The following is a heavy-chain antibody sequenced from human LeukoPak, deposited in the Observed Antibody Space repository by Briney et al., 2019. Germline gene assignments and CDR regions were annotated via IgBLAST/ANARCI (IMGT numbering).Heavy chain of an antibody. D-gene: IGHD4-17*01. J-gene: IGHJ4*02. V-gene: IGHV1-2*02. CDR3: ARAPGFGDYPLDY. CDR1: GNTLTGYY. CDR2: VYPNSGGT. Sequence: GASVKVSCKASGNTLTGYYMHWVRQAPGQGLEWMGWVYPNSGGTNYAQKFQGRVTMTRDTSISTAYMELRRLTSDDTAVYYCARAPGFGDYPLDYWGQGTLVTVSS.